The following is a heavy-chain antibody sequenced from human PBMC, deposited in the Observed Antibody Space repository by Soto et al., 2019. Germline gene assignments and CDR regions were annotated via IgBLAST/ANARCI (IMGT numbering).Heavy chain of an antibody. Sequence: GGSLRLSCAASGFTFSSYAMSWVRQAPGKGLEWVSAISGSGGSTYYADSVKGRFTISRDNSKNTLYLQMNSLRAEDTAVYYCAKDHMKGDYYYYYMDGWGKGITVTVAS. J-gene: IGHJ6*03. CDR3: AKDHMKGDYYYYYMDG. CDR1: GFTFSSYA. V-gene: IGHV3-23*01. CDR2: ISGSGGST. D-gene: IGHD2-21*01.